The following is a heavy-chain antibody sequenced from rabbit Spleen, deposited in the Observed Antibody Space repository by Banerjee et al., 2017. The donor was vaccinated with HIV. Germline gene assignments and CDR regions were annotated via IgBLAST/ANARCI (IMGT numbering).Heavy chain of an antibody. CDR2: IDPVFGIT. Sequence: QSLEESGGGLVQPEGSLTLTCTASGVSFNDKDVMCWVRQAPGKGLEWIGYIDPVFGITYFASWAKGRFTISKPSSTTVTLQMTSLTAADTATYFCARDSGSSFSSYGMDLWGPGTLVTVS. V-gene: IGHV1S40*01. CDR1: GVSFNDKDV. CDR3: ARDSGSSFSSYGMDL. J-gene: IGHJ6*01. D-gene: IGHD8-1*01.